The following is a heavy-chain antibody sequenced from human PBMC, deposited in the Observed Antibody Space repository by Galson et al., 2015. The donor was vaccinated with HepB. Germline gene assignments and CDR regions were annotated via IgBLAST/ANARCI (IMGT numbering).Heavy chain of an antibody. D-gene: IGHD1-14*01. CDR2: ISVNNGNT. Sequence: SVKVSCKASGYSFDSFGFSWVRQAPGQGLEWMGWISVNNGNTNYAQKFQGRVTMTTDTSTSTAYLELRSLRSDDTAVYYCARGDFGTWGSSAFDYWGQGTLVTVSS. CDR1: GYSFDSFG. V-gene: IGHV1-18*01. CDR3: ARGDFGTWGSSAFDY. J-gene: IGHJ4*02.